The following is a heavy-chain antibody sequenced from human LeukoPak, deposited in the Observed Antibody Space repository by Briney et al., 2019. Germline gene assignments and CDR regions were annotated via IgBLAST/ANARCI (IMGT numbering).Heavy chain of an antibody. CDR2: ISGSDGRT. Sequence: PGGSLRLSCAASGFTFRSYAKIWVRQAPGQGLEWVSAISGSDGRTYYADSVKGRFTISRDNSKNTLYLQMNSLRAEDTAVYYCTNALYFDFLLYSADYWGQGTLVTVSS. J-gene: IGHJ4*02. CDR1: GFTFRSYA. CDR3: TNALYFDFLLYSADY. V-gene: IGHV3-23*01. D-gene: IGHD3-9*01.